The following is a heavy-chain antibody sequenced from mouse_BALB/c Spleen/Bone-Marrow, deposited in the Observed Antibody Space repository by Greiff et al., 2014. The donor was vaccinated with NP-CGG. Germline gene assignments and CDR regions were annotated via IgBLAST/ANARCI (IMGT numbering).Heavy chain of an antibody. CDR3: TRGGNWDDFDY. Sequence: EVQLQQSGGGLVQPGGSRKLSCAASGSTFSSFGMHWVRQAPEKGLEWVAYISSGSSTIFYADTVKGRFTVSRDNPKNTLFLQMTSLRSEDTAMYYCTRGGNWDDFDYWGQGTTLTVSS. J-gene: IGHJ2*01. V-gene: IGHV5-17*02. CDR2: ISSGSSTI. D-gene: IGHD4-1*01. CDR1: GSTFSSFG.